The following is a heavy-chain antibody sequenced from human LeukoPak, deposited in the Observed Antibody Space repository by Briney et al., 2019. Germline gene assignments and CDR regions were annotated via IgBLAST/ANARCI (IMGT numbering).Heavy chain of an antibody. CDR2: IYTSGST. CDR3: ARDLYYYDSSGYPVIDY. J-gene: IGHJ4*02. V-gene: IGHV4-4*07. Sequence: SETLSLTCTVSGGSISSYYWSWIRQPAGKGPEWIGRIYTSGSTNYNPSLKSRVTMSVDTSKNQFSLKLSSVTAADTAVYYCARDLYYYDSSGYPVIDYWGQGTLVTVSS. D-gene: IGHD3-22*01. CDR1: GGSISSYY.